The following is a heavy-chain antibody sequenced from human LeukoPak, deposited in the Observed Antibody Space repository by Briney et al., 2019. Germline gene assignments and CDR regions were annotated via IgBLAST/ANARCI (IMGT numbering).Heavy chain of an antibody. V-gene: IGHV1-18*01. J-gene: IGHJ4*02. CDR2: ISAYNGNT. D-gene: IGHD1-26*01. Sequence: ASVKVSCKASGYTFTSYDINWVRQATGQGLEWMGWISAYNGNTNYAQKLQGRVTMTTDTSTSTAYMELRSLRSDDTAVYYCARSSLNSGSYPGDYWGQGTLVTVSS. CDR1: GYTFTSYD. CDR3: ARSSLNSGSYPGDY.